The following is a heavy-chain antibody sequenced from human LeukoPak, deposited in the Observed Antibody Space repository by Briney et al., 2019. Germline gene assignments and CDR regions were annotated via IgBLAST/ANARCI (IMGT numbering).Heavy chain of an antibody. CDR3: AREGSSSPVDY. J-gene: IGHJ4*02. V-gene: IGHV3-30*03. D-gene: IGHD6-6*01. CDR2: ISYDGSNK. Sequence: GGSLRLSCAASGFTFSSYGMHWVRQAPGKGLEWVAVISYDGSNKYYADSVKGRFTISRDNSKNTLYLQMNSLRAEDTAVYYCAREGSSSPVDYWGQGTLVTVSS. CDR1: GFTFSSYG.